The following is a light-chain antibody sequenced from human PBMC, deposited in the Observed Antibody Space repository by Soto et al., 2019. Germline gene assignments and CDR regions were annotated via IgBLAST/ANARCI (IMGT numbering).Light chain of an antibody. CDR1: SSDVGGYNY. CDR3: SSYTSSSTSLV. CDR2: DVS. J-gene: IGLJ2*01. V-gene: IGLV2-14*01. Sequence: QSVLTQPASVSGSPGQSITISCTGTSSDVGGYNYVSWYQQHPGKAPKLMIYDVSNRPSGVSNRFSGSKSGNTASLTISGLKAEDEADYYCSSYTSSSTSLVFGGRTQLTVL.